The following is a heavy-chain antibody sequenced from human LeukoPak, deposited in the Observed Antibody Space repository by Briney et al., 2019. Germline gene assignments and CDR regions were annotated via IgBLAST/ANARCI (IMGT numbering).Heavy chain of an antibody. CDR1: GGSISSGGYY. D-gene: IGHD3-16*01. CDR2: IYYSGST. V-gene: IGHV4-31*03. Sequence: SETLSLTCTVSGGSISSGGYYWSWIRQHPGKGLEWIGYIYYSGSTYYNPSLKSRVTISVDTSKNQFSLKLSSVTAADTAVYYCARWGREYGMDVWGKGTTVTVSS. CDR3: ARWGREYGMDV. J-gene: IGHJ6*04.